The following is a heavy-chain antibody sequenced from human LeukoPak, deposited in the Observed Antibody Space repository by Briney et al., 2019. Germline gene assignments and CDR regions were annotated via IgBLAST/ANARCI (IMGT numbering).Heavy chain of an antibody. CDR3: ARDHYDFWSADPSFDY. CDR1: GYTFTSYY. D-gene: IGHD3-3*01. CDR2: INPSGGST. V-gene: IGHV1-46*01. Sequence: ASVKVSCKASGYTFTSYYMHWVRQAPGQGLEWMGIINPSGGSTSYAQKFQGRVTITRDMSTSTVYMELSSLRSEDTAVYYCARDHYDFWSADPSFDYWGQGTLVTVSS. J-gene: IGHJ4*02.